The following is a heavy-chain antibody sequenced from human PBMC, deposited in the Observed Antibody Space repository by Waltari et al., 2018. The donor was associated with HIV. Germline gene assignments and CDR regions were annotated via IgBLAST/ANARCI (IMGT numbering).Heavy chain of an antibody. Sequence: QVQLVQSGAELRGPGASVTLSCKTFGYTFINYQIHWVRQAPGQGLEWIGKINPSGASTKYAERFQGRITMTRDASTRTIEMELWSLTPDDTAMYYCTRGPPNSWNWFDPWGQGTQVTVS. CDR1: GYTFINYQ. CDR3: TRGPPNSWNWFDP. V-gene: IGHV1-46*01. J-gene: IGHJ5*02. D-gene: IGHD1-7*01. CDR2: INPSGAST.